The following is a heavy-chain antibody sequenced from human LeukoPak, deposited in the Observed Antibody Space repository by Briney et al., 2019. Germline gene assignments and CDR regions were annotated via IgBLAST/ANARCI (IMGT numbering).Heavy chain of an antibody. CDR2: INHSGST. J-gene: IGHJ4*02. CDR3: ARRVWWPPGLDY. Sequence: KPSETLSLTCAVYGGSFSGYYWSWIRQPPGKGLEWIGEINHSGSTNYNPSLKSRVTISVDTSKNQFSLKLSSVTAADTAVYHCARRVWWPPGLDYWGQGTLVTVSS. D-gene: IGHD2-21*01. V-gene: IGHV4-34*01. CDR1: GGSFSGYY.